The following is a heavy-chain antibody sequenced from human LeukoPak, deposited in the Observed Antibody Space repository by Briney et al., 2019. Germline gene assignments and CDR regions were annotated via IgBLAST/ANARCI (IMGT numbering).Heavy chain of an antibody. Sequence: GASMKVSCKASGYTFTSYGISWVRQAPGQGLEWMGWISAYNGNTNYAQKLQGRVTMTTDTSTSTAYMELRSLRSDDTAVYYCARDEYEWKLRYGMDVWGQGTTVTVSS. D-gene: IGHD1-26*01. J-gene: IGHJ6*02. V-gene: IGHV1-18*01. CDR3: ARDEYEWKLRYGMDV. CDR1: GYTFTSYG. CDR2: ISAYNGNT.